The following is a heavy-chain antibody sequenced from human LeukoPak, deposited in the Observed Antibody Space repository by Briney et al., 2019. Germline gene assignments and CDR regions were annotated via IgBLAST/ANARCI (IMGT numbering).Heavy chain of an antibody. D-gene: IGHD3-10*01. V-gene: IGHV1-69*13. Sequence: SVKVSCKASGGTFSSYAISWVRQAPGQGLEWMGGIIPSFGTANYAQKFQGRVTLTADESRSTAYMELSSLRSEDTAVYYCARHYGSGSYSPNYYFDYWGQGTLVTVSS. CDR1: GGTFSSYA. CDR3: ARHYGSGSYSPNYYFDY. J-gene: IGHJ4*02. CDR2: IIPSFGTA.